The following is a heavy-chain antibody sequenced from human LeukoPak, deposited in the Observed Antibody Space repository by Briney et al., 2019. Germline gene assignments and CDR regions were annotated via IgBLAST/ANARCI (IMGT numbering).Heavy chain of an antibody. Sequence: PGGSLRLSCAASGFSFSSYAMSWVRQAPGKGLEWVSSIGSDNKPHYSESVKGRFAISRDNSKSMLFLQLNSLRAEDTALYYCARDLRYYVAMDVWGQGTTVTVSS. CDR2: IGSDNKP. J-gene: IGHJ6*02. D-gene: IGHD3-10*02. V-gene: IGHV3-23*01. CDR3: ARDLRYYVAMDV. CDR1: GFSFSSYA.